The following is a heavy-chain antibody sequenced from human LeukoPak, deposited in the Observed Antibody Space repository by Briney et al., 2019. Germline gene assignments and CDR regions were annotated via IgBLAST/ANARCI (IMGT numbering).Heavy chain of an antibody. J-gene: IGHJ6*02. Sequence: GGSLRLSCAASGFTFSSYGMHWVRQAPGKGLEWVAVICYDGSNKYYADSVKGRFTISRDNSKNTLYLQMNSLRAEDTAVYYCARDTIPQAYCSSTSCYDYYYGMDVWGQGTTVTVSS. CDR1: GFTFSSYG. CDR2: ICYDGSNK. CDR3: ARDTIPQAYCSSTSCYDYYYGMDV. V-gene: IGHV3-33*01. D-gene: IGHD2-2*01.